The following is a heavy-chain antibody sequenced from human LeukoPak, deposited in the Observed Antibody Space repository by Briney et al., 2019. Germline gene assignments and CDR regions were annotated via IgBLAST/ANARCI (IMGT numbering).Heavy chain of an antibody. CDR2: IYSDGST. CDR1: GFTVTNNY. V-gene: IGHV3-53*04. Sequence: GGTLRLSCAASGFTVTNNYMNWVRQAPGKGLEWVSVIYSDGSTFYSDSVKGRFTISRHNSKNIVYLQMNSLRTEDTAVYYCAKDLTNGWGTFDYWGQGTLVTVSS. D-gene: IGHD3-16*01. CDR3: AKDLTNGWGTFDY. J-gene: IGHJ4*02.